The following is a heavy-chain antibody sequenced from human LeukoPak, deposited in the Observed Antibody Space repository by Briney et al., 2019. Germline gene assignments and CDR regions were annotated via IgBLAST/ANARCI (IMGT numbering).Heavy chain of an antibody. CDR3: AKDTSGYYRPFDH. D-gene: IGHD3-22*01. J-gene: IGHJ4*02. Sequence: GGSLRLSCAPSGFTFSSYAMSWVRQAPGKALEWVSAISGSGAFTYYADSVKGRFTVSRDNFNNTLYLQMDSLRAEDTAVYYCAKDTSGYYRPFDHWGQGTLVTVSP. CDR2: ISGSGAFT. V-gene: IGHV3-23*01. CDR1: GFTFSSYA.